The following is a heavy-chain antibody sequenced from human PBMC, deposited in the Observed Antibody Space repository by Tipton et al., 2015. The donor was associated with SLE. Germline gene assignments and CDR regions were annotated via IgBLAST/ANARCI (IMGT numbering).Heavy chain of an antibody. Sequence: SLRLSCAASGFAVSSNYMSWVRQAPGKGLEWVSVIYSGSSTYYADSVKGRFTISRDNSKNTLYLQMNSLRAEDTAVYYCARVLGGLGLFYYWGQGTLVTGSS. CDR3: ARVLGGLGLFYY. J-gene: IGHJ4*02. CDR1: GFAVSSNY. V-gene: IGHV3-53*05. D-gene: IGHD2-15*01. CDR2: IYSGSST.